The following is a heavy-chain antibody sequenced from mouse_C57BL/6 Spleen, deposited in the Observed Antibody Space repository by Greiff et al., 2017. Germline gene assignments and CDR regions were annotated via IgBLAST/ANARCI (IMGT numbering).Heavy chain of an antibody. J-gene: IGHJ3*01. CDR3: AMGYYGSSPWFAY. CDR1: GYTFTSYW. D-gene: IGHD1-1*01. Sequence: QVQLQQPGAELVKPGASVKVSCKASGYTFTSYWMHWVKQRPGQGLEWIGRIHPSDSDNNYNQKFKGKATLTVDKFSSTAYMQLSSLTSEDSAVYYCAMGYYGSSPWFAYWGQGTLVTVSA. V-gene: IGHV1-74*01. CDR2: IHPSDSDN.